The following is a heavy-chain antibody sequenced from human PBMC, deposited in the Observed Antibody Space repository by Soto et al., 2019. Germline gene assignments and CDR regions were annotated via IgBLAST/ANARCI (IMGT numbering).Heavy chain of an antibody. CDR3: ARHSLALRKNNWFDP. Sequence: SETLSLTCTVSGDSISSSDFYWGWVRQPPGKGLEWIGSIFYLGSSYYNPSLKSRVTMSVDTSKNQFSLRLRSVTAADTALYFCARHSLALRKNNWFDPWGQGIMVTVSS. J-gene: IGHJ5*02. CDR2: IFYLGSS. D-gene: IGHD3-3*02. CDR1: GDSISSSDFY. V-gene: IGHV4-39*01.